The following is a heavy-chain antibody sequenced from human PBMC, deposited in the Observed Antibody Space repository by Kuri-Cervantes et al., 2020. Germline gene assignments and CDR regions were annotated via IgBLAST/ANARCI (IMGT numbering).Heavy chain of an antibody. V-gene: IGHV4-34*01. CDR1: GGSISSYY. CDR3: AREMTTVTTTLDY. CDR2: INHSGST. Sequence: SETLSLTCTVSGGSISSYYWSWIRQPPGKGLEWIGEINHSGSTNYNPSLKSRVTISVDTSKNQFSLKLSSVTAADTAVYYCAREMTTVTTTLDYWGQGTLVTVSS. J-gene: IGHJ4*02. D-gene: IGHD4-17*01.